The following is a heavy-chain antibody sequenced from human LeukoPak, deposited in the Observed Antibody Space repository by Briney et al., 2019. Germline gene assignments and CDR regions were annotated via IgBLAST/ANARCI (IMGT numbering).Heavy chain of an antibody. D-gene: IGHD3-22*01. J-gene: IGHJ4*02. CDR1: GFTFSSFE. Sequence: GGSLRLSCAASGFTFSSFEMNWVRQAPGKGLEWVSYTGNSGGTKYYADSVKGRFTISRDNAKNSLYLQMNSLRAEDTAVYYCTKTLYYSDSSGYAYWGQGTLVTVSS. V-gene: IGHV3-48*03. CDR2: TGNSGGTK. CDR3: TKTLYYSDSSGYAY.